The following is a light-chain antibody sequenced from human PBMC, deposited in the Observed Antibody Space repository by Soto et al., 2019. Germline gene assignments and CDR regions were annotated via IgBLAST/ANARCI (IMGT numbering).Light chain of an antibody. CDR3: SSYTSSSTL. CDR1: SSDVGGYNY. CDR2: DVS. Sequence: QSVLTQPASVSGSPGQSITISCTGTSSDVGGYNYVSWYQQHPGKAPKLIIYDVSNRPSGVSNRFSGSKSGNTASLTISGLQVEDEADYYCSSYTSSSTLFGGGTKVTVL. J-gene: IGLJ3*02. V-gene: IGLV2-14*01.